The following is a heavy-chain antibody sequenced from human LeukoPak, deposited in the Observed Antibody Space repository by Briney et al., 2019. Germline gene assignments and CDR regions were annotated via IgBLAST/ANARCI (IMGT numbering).Heavy chain of an antibody. V-gene: IGHV1-69*04. CDR2: IIPILGIA. J-gene: IGHJ4*02. CDR3: ARDQRVVPAATRYYFDY. D-gene: IGHD2-2*01. Sequence: SVKVSCKASGGTFSSYAISWVRQAPGQGLEWMGRIIPILGIANYAQKFQGRVTITADKSTSTAYMELSSLRSEDTAVYYCARDQRVVPAATRYYFDYWGQGTLVTVSS. CDR1: GGTFSSYA.